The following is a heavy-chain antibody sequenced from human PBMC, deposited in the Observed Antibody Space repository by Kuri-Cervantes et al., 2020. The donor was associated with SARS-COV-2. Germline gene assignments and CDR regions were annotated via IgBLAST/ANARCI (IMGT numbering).Heavy chain of an antibody. Sequence: SETLSLTCAVYGASFSSSYWSWIRQSPGKRLEWIGEVNHNGGANYNPSLRSRVTISVDPSKAQFSLNLISVTAEDTAVYYCARDLRLGKSLDYWGQGTLVTVSS. CDR3: ARDLRLGKSLDY. J-gene: IGHJ4*02. V-gene: IGHV4-34*01. CDR2: VNHNGGA. CDR1: GASFSSSY. D-gene: IGHD7-27*01.